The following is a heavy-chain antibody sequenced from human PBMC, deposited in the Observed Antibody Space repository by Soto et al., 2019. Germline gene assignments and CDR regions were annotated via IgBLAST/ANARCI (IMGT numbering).Heavy chain of an antibody. D-gene: IGHD3-10*01. CDR3: VTEFGYMDA. Sequence: GGSLRLSCAASGFTFSNVWMSWVRQAPGKGLEWVGRIKSKTDGETTDYAAPVKGRFTISRDVSKNTLYLQMNSLKTEDTAMYYCVTEFGYMDAWGKGTTVTVSS. V-gene: IGHV3-15*01. CDR2: IKSKTDGETT. CDR1: GFTFSNVW. J-gene: IGHJ6*03.